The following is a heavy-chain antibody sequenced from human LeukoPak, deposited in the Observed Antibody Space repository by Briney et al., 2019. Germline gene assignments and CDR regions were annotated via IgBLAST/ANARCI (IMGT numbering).Heavy chain of an antibody. D-gene: IGHD4-17*01. V-gene: IGHV3-30*02. CDR3: ARGYGDPVYFDY. CDR2: IRYDGSNK. Sequence: PGGSLRLSCAASGFTFSSYGMHWVRQAPGKGLEWVAFIRYDGSNKYYADSVKGRFTISRDNSKNTLYLQMNSLRAEDTAVYYCARGYGDPVYFDYWGQGTLVTVSS. CDR1: GFTFSSYG. J-gene: IGHJ4*02.